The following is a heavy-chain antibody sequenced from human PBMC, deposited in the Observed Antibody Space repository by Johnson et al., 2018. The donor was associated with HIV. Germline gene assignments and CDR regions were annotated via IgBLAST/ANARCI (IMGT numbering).Heavy chain of an antibody. CDR1: GFTFSNAW. CDR3: TTMSALWFGDIHVFGDGFDI. Sequence: EKLVESGGGSVKSGGSLRVSCAASGFTFSNAWMSWVRQAPGKGLEWVGRVKSKIDGGTIDYAAAVKGRFIISRDDSKNTLYLQMNGLKTEDTAMYYCTTMSALWFGDIHVFGDGFDIWGQGTMVTVSS. CDR2: VKSKIDGGTI. D-gene: IGHD3-10*01. V-gene: IGHV3-15*01. J-gene: IGHJ3*02.